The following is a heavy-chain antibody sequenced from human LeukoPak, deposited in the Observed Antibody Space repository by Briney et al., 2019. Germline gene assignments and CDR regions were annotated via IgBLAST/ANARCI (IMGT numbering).Heavy chain of an antibody. D-gene: IGHD2-21*01. J-gene: IGHJ4*02. V-gene: IGHV3-30*02. Sequence: GGSLRLSCAASGFTFRNFGMHWVRQAPGKGLEWVAFVWSDGINKYYANSMRGRFTISRDNSKNTLYLQMNSLRAEDTAVYYCATDRGGEIYSDSWGQGTLVTVSS. CDR2: VWSDGINK. CDR3: ATDRGGEIYSDS. CDR1: GFTFRNFG.